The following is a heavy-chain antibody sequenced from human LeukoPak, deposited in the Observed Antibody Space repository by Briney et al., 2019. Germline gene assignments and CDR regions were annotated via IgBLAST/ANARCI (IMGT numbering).Heavy chain of an antibody. CDR3: ARYSSGWYHDYFDY. CDR1: GFTFSSYW. CDR2: INSDGSST. V-gene: IGHV3-74*01. J-gene: IGHJ4*02. D-gene: IGHD6-19*01. Sequence: GVLRHSCAASGFTFSSYWMHWVRQAPGKGLVWVSRINSDGSSTSYADSVKGRFTISRDNAKNTLYLQMNSLRAEDTAVYYCARYSSGWYHDYFDYWGQGTLVTVSS.